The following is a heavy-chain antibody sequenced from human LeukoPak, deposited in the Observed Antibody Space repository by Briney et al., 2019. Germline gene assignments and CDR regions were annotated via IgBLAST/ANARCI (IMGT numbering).Heavy chain of an antibody. D-gene: IGHD3-10*02. CDR2: INPNSGGT. J-gene: IGHJ4*02. V-gene: IGHV1-2*02. CDR3: ARDRFELRSAPDY. CDR1: GYTFTGYY. Sequence: ASVKVSCKASGYTFTGYYMHWVRQAPGQGLEWMGWINPNSGGTNYAQKLQGRVTMTTDTSTSTAYMELRSLRSDDTAVYYCARDRFELRSAPDYWGQGTLVTVSS.